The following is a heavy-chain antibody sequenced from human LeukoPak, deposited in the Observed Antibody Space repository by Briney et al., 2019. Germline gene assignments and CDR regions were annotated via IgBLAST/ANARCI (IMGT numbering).Heavy chain of an antibody. J-gene: IGHJ6*02. CDR2: IYYSGST. Sequence: TSETLSLTCAVYGGSFSGYYWSWIRQPSGKGLEWVGYIYYSGSTYYNPSLKSRLTISLDTSRYQFSLKLSSVTAADTAVYFCARDPGDGMDVWGQGTTVTVSS. V-gene: IGHV4-30-4*01. D-gene: IGHD7-27*01. CDR1: GGSFSGYY. CDR3: ARDPGDGMDV.